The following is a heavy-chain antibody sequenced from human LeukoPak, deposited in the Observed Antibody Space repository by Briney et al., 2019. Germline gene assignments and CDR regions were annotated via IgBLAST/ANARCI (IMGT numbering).Heavy chain of an antibody. CDR3: ARVGGSYLDY. J-gene: IGHJ4*02. CDR1: GVTFSYYW. Sequence: GGSLRLSCAASGVTFSYYWMHWVRQAPGKGLVWVSRIDSDGSSTSYAGSVKGRFTISRDNAKNSLDLQMNSLRAEDTAVYYCARVGGSYLDYWGQGALVTVSS. CDR2: IDSDGSST. D-gene: IGHD1-26*01. V-gene: IGHV3-74*01.